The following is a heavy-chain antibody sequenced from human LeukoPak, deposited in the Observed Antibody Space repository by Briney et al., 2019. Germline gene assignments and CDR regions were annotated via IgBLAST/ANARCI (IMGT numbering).Heavy chain of an antibody. Sequence: PGGSLRLSCAASGFTFSSFGMNWVRQAPGKGLEWVSSISSSSSYIYYADSVKGRFTISRDNAKNSLYLQMNSLRAEDTAVYSCARGPYGDYSFDYWGQGTLVTVSS. CDR3: ARGPYGDYSFDY. D-gene: IGHD4-17*01. CDR2: ISSSSSYI. J-gene: IGHJ4*02. CDR1: GFTFSSFG. V-gene: IGHV3-21*01.